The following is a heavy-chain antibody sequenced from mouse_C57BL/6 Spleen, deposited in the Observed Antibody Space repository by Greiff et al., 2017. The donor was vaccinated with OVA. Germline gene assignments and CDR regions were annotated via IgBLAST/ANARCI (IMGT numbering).Heavy chain of an antibody. Sequence: QVQLKESGPGLVQPSPSLSITFPVSGFSLTTSRVHWVRHSPGKGLEWLGLFRRGGSTDYTAAFMSRLSITKDNSKSQVFFKMNSLQADDTAIYYCAKDNYGSTNYFDYWGQGTTLTVSS. CDR2: FRRGGST. CDR1: GFSLTTSR. J-gene: IGHJ2*01. V-gene: IGHV2-5*01. D-gene: IGHD1-1*01. CDR3: AKDNYGSTNYFDY.